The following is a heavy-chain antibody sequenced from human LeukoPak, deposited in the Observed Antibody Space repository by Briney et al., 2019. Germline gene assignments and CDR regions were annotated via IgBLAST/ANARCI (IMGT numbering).Heavy chain of an antibody. CDR2: IKSDGGT. D-gene: IGHD3-22*01. CDR1: GFTFSTYW. CDR3: ARAPSEIGGYYPEYFRH. V-gene: IGHV3-74*01. J-gene: IGHJ1*01. Sequence: GGSLRLSCAASGFTFSTYWMHWVRQAPGKGLVWVSRIKSDGGTNYADSVKGRFTISRDNAKKTVSLQMNSLRPEDTGVYYCARAPSEIGGYYPEYFRHWGQGTLVTVSS.